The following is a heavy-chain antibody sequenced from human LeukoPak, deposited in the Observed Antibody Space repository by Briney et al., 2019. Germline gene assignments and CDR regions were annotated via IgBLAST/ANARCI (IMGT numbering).Heavy chain of an antibody. CDR3: ARARSDSSGYYAGGDDY. CDR2: IIPILGIA. J-gene: IGHJ4*02. CDR1: GGTFSSYA. V-gene: IGHV1-69*04. Sequence: SVKVSCKASGGTFSSYAISWVRQAPGQGLEWVGRIIPILGIANYAQRFQGRVTITADKSTSTAYMELSSLRSEDTAVYYCARARSDSSGYYAGGDDYWGQGTLVTVSS. D-gene: IGHD3-22*01.